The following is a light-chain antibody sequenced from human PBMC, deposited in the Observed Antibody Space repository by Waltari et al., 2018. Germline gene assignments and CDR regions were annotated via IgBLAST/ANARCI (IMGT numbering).Light chain of an antibody. CDR1: QSVTTN. CDR3: QQYNDWPPWT. CDR2: GAS. Sequence: EIVMTQSPASLSLSPGERVTLSCRASQSVTTNLAWYQQKPGQAPRLLIYGASTRAAGIPARFSGSGSGTEFTLTIRGLQSEDFAFYYCQQYNDWPPWTFGQGTKVEIK. J-gene: IGKJ1*01. V-gene: IGKV3-15*01.